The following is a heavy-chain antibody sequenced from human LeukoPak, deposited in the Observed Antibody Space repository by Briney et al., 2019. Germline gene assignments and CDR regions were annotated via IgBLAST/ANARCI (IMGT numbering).Heavy chain of an antibody. CDR2: IYHSGST. Sequence: SETLSLTCTVSDYSISSSYYWGWIRQPPGKGLEWFGIIYHSGSTYYNPSLKSRVTISVDTSKNQFSLKLSSVTAADTAVYYCARVGVVATRHLCYYYYYYMDVWGKGTTVTVSS. J-gene: IGHJ6*03. CDR1: DYSISSSYY. CDR3: ARVGVVATRHLCYYYYYYMDV. V-gene: IGHV4-38-2*02. D-gene: IGHD5-12*01.